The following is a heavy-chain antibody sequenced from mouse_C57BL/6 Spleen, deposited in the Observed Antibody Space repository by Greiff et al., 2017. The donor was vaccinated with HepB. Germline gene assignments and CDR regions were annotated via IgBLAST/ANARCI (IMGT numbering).Heavy chain of an antibody. CDR3: ARGFHYYGSSSAWFAY. CDR2: IDPSDSYT. V-gene: IGHV1-59*01. CDR1: GYTFTSYW. J-gene: IGHJ3*01. D-gene: IGHD1-1*01. Sequence: VQLQQPGAELVRPGTSVKLSCKASGYTFTSYWMHWVKQRPGQGLEWIGVIDPSDSYTNYNQKFKGKATLTVDTSSSTAYMQLSSLTSEDSAVYYCARGFHYYGSSSAWFAYWGQGTLVTVSA.